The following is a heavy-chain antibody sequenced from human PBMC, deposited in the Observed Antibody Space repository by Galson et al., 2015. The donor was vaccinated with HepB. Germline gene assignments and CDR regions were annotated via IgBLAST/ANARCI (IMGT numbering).Heavy chain of an antibody. J-gene: IGHJ3*02. CDR2: IWYDGSNQ. D-gene: IGHD3-16*01. Sequence: SLRLSCAASEFTFSSYGMHWVRQSPGKGLEWVALIWYDGSNQYYADSVKGRFTISRDNSKNTLYLQMNSLRAEDTAVYYCARELLGFWGAFDNWGQGTMVTVSS. CDR3: ARELLGFWGAFDN. CDR1: EFTFSSYG. V-gene: IGHV3-33*01.